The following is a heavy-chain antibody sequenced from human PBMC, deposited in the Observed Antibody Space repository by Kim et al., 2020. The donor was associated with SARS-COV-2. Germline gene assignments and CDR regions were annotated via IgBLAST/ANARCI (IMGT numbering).Heavy chain of an antibody. CDR1: GSIFSDHG. D-gene: IGHD3-3*01. CDR2: IRRKAFGGTS. V-gene: IGHV3-49*04. J-gene: IGHJ4*02. Sequence: GGSLRLSCKVSGSIFSDHGMSWVRQVPGKGLQWVGFIRRKAFGGTSEYAASVKGRFTISRDDSRSVAYLQMNTLTTEDTAVYYCTRDQVRVSINWGQGTLVTVSS. CDR3: TRDQVRVSIN.